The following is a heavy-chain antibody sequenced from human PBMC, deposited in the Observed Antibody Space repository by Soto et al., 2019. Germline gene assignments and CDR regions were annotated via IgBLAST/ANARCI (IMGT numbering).Heavy chain of an antibody. V-gene: IGHV2-5*02. D-gene: IGHD2-21*02. J-gene: IGHJ6*02. CDR3: IQSRCGGDCLQSYASYYYYGMDD. Sequence: SGPTLVNPTQTLTLTCTFSAFSLSTGGVGVGWIRQPPGKALEWLALIYWDDDKRYSPSLRSRLTITKDTSKNQVVLTMTNMDPVDTATYYCIQSRCGGDCLQSYASYYYYGMDDWGQGNTVTVSS. CDR1: AFSLSTGGVG. CDR2: IYWDDDK.